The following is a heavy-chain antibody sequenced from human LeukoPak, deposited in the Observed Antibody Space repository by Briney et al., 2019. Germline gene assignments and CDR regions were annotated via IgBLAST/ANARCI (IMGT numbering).Heavy chain of an antibody. CDR2: INPNSGGT. J-gene: IGHJ5*02. CDR3: ARVDVVSCSSTSCYKDNWFDP. Sequence: ASVKVSCKASGYTFTGYYMHWVRQAPGQGLEWMGWINPNSGGTNYAQKFQGRVTMTGDTSISTAYMELSRLRSDDTAVYYCARVDVVSCSSTSCYKDNWFDPWGQGTLVTVSS. V-gene: IGHV1-2*02. D-gene: IGHD2-2*02. CDR1: GYTFTGYY.